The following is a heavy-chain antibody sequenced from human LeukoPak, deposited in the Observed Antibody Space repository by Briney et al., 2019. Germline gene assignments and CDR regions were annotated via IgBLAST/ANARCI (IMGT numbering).Heavy chain of an antibody. Sequence: PSETLSLTCAVYGGSFSGYYWSWIRQPPGKGLDWIGSISHSGSTSYNPSLKSRLTILVDTSKNQFSLKLSSVTAADTAVYYCASSIAAAGGFDYWGQGTLVPVSS. CDR2: ISHSGST. CDR1: GGSFSGYY. J-gene: IGHJ4*02. D-gene: IGHD6-13*01. CDR3: ASSIAAAGGFDY. V-gene: IGHV4-34*01.